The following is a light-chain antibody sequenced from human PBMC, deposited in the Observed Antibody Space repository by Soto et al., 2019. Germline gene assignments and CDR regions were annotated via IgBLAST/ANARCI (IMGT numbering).Light chain of an antibody. CDR3: QQYDNSLWT. Sequence: IVLTQSPCTVSLSPGERATLSCRASQSVSSNYLAWYQQKPGQAPRLLIYGASGRATGIPDRFSGSGSGTDFTLTISRLEPEDFAVYYCQQYDNSLWTFGQGTKVDIK. CDR2: GAS. V-gene: IGKV3-20*01. CDR1: QSVSSNY. J-gene: IGKJ1*01.